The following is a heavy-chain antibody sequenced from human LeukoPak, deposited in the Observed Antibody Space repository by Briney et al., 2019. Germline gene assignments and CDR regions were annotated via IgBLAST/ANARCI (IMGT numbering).Heavy chain of an antibody. Sequence: SETLSLTCTVSGGXISTYFCSWIRQPPGKGLEWIGYIYYSGSTNYNPSLKSRVTISVDTSKNQFSLKLSSVTAADTAVYYCARGSSEGQQFGYWGQGTLVTVSS. CDR3: ARGSSEGQQFGY. CDR2: IYYSGST. J-gene: IGHJ4*02. D-gene: IGHD6-13*01. V-gene: IGHV4-59*12. CDR1: GGXISTYF.